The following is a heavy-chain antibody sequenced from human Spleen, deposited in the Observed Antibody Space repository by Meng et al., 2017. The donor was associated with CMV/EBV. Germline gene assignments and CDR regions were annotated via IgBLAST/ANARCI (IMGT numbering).Heavy chain of an antibody. V-gene: IGHV4-39*07. D-gene: IGHD2-2*01. CDR3: ARVDVPVAMALAY. J-gene: IGHJ4*02. CDR1: GGSISSSSYY. CDR2: IYYSGST. Sequence: SETLSLTCSVSGGSISSSSYYWGWIRQPPGKGLEWIGSIYYSGSTYCNNPSLKSRLSISVDTSKSQFSLKLTSVTAAGTAVHYCARVDVPVAMALAYWGQGTLVTVSS.